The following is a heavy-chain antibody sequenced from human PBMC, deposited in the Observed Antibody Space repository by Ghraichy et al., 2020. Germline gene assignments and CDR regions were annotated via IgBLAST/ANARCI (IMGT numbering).Heavy chain of an antibody. J-gene: IGHJ6*02. CDR1: GFTFDDYA. Sequence: GGSLRLSCAASGFTFDDYAMHWVRQAPGKGLEWVSGISWNSGSIGYADSVKGRFTISRDNAKNSLYLQMNSLRAEDTALYYCAKGGGIYYYYYGMDVWGQGTMVTVSS. CDR3: AKGGGIYYYYYGMDV. V-gene: IGHV3-9*01. CDR2: ISWNSGSI. D-gene: IGHD1-26*01.